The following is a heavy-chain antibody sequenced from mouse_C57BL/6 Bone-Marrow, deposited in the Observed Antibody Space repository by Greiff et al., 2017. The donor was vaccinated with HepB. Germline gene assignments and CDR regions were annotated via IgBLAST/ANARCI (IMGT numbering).Heavy chain of an antibody. CDR1: GYTFTSYW. J-gene: IGHJ1*03. V-gene: IGHV1-53*01. D-gene: IGHD1-1*01. Sequence: QVHVKQSGTELVKPGASVKLSCKASGYTFTSYWMHWVKQRPGQGLEWIGNINPSNGGTNYNEKFKSKATLTVDKSSSTAYMQLSSLTSEDSAVYYCARRKPITTVVATRYFDVWGTGTTVTVSS. CDR2: INPSNGGT. CDR3: ARRKPITTVVATRYFDV.